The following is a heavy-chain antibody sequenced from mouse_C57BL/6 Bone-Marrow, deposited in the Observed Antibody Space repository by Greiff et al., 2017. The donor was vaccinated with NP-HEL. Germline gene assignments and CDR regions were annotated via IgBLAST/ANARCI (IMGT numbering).Heavy chain of an antibody. CDR3: ASPPDY. J-gene: IGHJ2*01. Sequence: DVKLVESGGDLVKPGGSLKLSCAASGFTFSSYGMSWVRQTPDKRLEWVATISSGGSYTYYPDSVKGRFTISRDNAKNTLYLQMSSLKSEDTAMYYCASPPDYWGQGTTLTVSS. CDR2: ISSGGSYT. V-gene: IGHV5-6*02. CDR1: GFTFSSYG.